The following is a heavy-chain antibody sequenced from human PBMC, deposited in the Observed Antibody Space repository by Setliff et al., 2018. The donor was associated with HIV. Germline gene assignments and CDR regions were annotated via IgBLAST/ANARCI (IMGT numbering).Heavy chain of an antibody. CDR1: GFRFRSYW. CDR3: ARWGSGSYERVFDY. D-gene: IGHD1-26*01. CDR2: VKQDGTET. V-gene: IGHV3-7*01. J-gene: IGHJ4*02. Sequence: PGGSLRLSCAASGFRFRSYWMSWVRQATGKGLESVANVKQDGTETLYVDSVKGRCTITRANANNLVYLQMHSLRVEDTAVYFCARWGSGSYERVFDYRGPGMLVTVSS.